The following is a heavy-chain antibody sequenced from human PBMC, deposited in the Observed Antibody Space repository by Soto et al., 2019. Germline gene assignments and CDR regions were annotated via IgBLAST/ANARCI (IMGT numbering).Heavy chain of an antibody. J-gene: IGHJ6*02. Sequence: LRLSCAASGFTFSSYAMHWVRQAPGKGLEWVAVISYDGSNKYYADSVKGRFTISRDNSKNTLYLQMNSLRAEDTAVYYCARDRIAVAGDYYYYGMDVWGQGTTVTVSS. V-gene: IGHV3-30-3*01. CDR3: ARDRIAVAGDYYYYGMDV. CDR1: GFTFSSYA. CDR2: ISYDGSNK. D-gene: IGHD6-19*01.